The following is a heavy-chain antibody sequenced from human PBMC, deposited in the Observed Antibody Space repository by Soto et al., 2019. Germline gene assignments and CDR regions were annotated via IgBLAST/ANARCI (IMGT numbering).Heavy chain of an antibody. CDR2: ISYDGSNK. J-gene: IGHJ4*02. Sequence: QVQLVESGGGVVQPGRSLRLSCAASGFTFSSYGMHWVRQAPGKGLEWVAVISYDGSNKYYADSVKGRFTISRDNSKNTLYLQMNRLSAEDTAVYYCAKDLDYGDYSLGDYWGQGTLVTVSS. D-gene: IGHD4-17*01. V-gene: IGHV3-30*18. CDR1: GFTFSSYG. CDR3: AKDLDYGDYSLGDY.